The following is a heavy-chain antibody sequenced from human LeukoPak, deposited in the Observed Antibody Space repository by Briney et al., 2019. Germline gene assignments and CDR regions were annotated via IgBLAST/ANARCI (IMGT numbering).Heavy chain of an antibody. D-gene: IGHD6-19*01. CDR1: GFTFSSYA. V-gene: IGHV3-23*01. CDR2: ISGSGGST. Sequence: PGGSLRLSCAASGFTFSSYAMSWVRQAPGKGLEWVSAISGSGGSTYYADSVKGRFTISRDNSKNTLYPQMNSLRAEDTAVYYCAKSSLRYSSGWYSAYWGQGTLVTVSS. CDR3: AKSSLRYSSGWYSAY. J-gene: IGHJ4*02.